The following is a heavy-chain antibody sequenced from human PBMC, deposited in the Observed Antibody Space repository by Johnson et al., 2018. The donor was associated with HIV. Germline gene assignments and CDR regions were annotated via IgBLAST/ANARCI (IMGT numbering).Heavy chain of an antibody. CDR1: GFTFSSYW. D-gene: IGHD2-8*02. Sequence: EVQLVESGGGFVQPGGSLRLSCAASGFTFSSYWMSWVRQAPGKGLEWVANIKQYGSEKYYVDSVKGRFTISRDNAKNSLYLQMNSLRAEDTAVYYCARDGLLVVPGGWGAFDIWGQGTLVTVSS. V-gene: IGHV3-7*01. J-gene: IGHJ3*02. CDR3: ARDGLLVVPGGWGAFDI. CDR2: IKQYGSEK.